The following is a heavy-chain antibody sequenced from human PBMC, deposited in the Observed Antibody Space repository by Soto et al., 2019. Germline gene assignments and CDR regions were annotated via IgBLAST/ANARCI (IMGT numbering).Heavy chain of an antibody. CDR3: ARESVAALYYFDY. CDR2: IYYSGGGST. D-gene: IGHD6-6*01. J-gene: IGHJ4*02. Sequence: QVQLQESGPGLVRPSQTLSLTCTVSGGSISSGDYFWSWVRQHPGKGLEWIGYIYYSGGGSTYYNPSLQSRATISVDSSKNQFSLKLNSVTAADTAVYYCARESVAALYYFDYWGRGTLVTVSS. CDR1: GGSISSGDYF. V-gene: IGHV4-31*03.